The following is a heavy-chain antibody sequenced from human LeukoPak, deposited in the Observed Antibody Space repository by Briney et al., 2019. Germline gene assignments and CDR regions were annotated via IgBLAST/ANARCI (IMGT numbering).Heavy chain of an antibody. D-gene: IGHD2-21*01. V-gene: IGHV3-7*01. CDR3: ARDVAYSAFDY. Sequence: TGGSLRLSCTTSGITVSNSWMSWVRQARGEGMEWVATIRADGSEGYYAESVRGRFTISRDNSKNSFYLQMSSLRAEDTGVFYCARDVAYSAFDYWGQGTLVTVSS. CDR2: IRADGSEG. J-gene: IGHJ4*02. CDR1: GITVSNSW.